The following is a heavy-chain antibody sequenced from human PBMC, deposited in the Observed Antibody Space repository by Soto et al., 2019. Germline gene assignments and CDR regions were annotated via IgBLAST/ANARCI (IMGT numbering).Heavy chain of an antibody. J-gene: IGHJ4*02. D-gene: IGHD2-2*01. CDR3: AKAMGDVVIVPAALRLDH. Sequence: GGSLRLSCAASGFTFRNFALSWVRQAPGKGLEWVSGISGSGGSTYYTDSVRGRFAISRDNSENTLYLQMNSLSAEDTAVYYCAKAMGDVVIVPAALRLDHWGQGALVTVSS. CDR1: GFTFRNFA. CDR2: ISGSGGST. V-gene: IGHV3-23*01.